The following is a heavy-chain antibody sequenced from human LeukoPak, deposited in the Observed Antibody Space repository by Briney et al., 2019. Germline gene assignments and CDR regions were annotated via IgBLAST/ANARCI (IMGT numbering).Heavy chain of an antibody. CDR2: ISPNSGGT. CDR3: VGGGGSFYVDY. J-gene: IGHJ4*02. Sequence: ASVTVSCKASGYTFTVHYIHWVRQAPGQGLEWMGWISPNSGGTKYAQNFQGRVTMTRDTSISTAYMELSRLRSDDTAVYYCVGGGGSFYVDYWGQGTPVTASS. CDR1: GYTFTVHY. D-gene: IGHD1-26*01. V-gene: IGHV1-2*02.